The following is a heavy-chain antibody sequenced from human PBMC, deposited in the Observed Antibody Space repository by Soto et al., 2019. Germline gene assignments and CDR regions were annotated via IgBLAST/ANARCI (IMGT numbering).Heavy chain of an antibody. D-gene: IGHD1-1*01. Sequence: QVQLQESGPRLVKPSQDLSLTCTVSGGSINSGAYHWSWVRQHPGKGLEWIGAISYRGTTYSNPSLQSSMTMSVDPSKTQLSLKLSSVTAADTAVYYCARMSATGTRWFDPWGPVTLVTVSS. J-gene: IGHJ5*02. CDR3: ARMSATGTRWFDP. CDR1: GGSINSGAYH. CDR2: ISYRGTT. V-gene: IGHV4-31*03.